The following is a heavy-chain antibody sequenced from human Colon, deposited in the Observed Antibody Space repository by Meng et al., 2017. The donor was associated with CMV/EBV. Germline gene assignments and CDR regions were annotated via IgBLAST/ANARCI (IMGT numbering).Heavy chain of an antibody. J-gene: IGHJ4*02. CDR2: IYHSGST. V-gene: IGHV4-38-2*02. Sequence: GSLRLSCTVSGYSISSGYYWGWIRQPPGKGLEWIGSIYHSGSTYYNPSLKGRVTILIDTSNNQFSLKLSSVTAADSAVYYCARGSRGYGGNFDYWGQGTLVTVSS. CDR1: GYSISSGYY. D-gene: IGHD4-23*01. CDR3: ARGSRGYGGNFDY.